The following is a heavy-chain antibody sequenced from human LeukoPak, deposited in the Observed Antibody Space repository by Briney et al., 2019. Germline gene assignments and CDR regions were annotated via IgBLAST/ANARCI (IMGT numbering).Heavy chain of an antibody. V-gene: IGHV3-30-3*01. CDR1: GFNFSDYA. Sequence: GGSLRLSCAVSGFNFSDYALHWVRQAPGKGLQWVALISYDGSQKYYTDSVKPRFTISRDNSDDTLYLHMYSLRPDDTAVYYCARGWIRYFDYWGQGTLVTVSS. J-gene: IGHJ4*02. CDR2: ISYDGSQK. D-gene: IGHD3-9*01. CDR3: ARGWIRYFDY.